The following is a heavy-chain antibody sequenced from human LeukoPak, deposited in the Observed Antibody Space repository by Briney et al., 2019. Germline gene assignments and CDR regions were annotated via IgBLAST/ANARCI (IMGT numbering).Heavy chain of an antibody. D-gene: IGHD3-9*01. CDR3: ARAFSVLRYFDWPSFDY. CDR1: GGSFSGYY. V-gene: IGHV4-34*01. CDR2: INHSGST. Sequence: KPSETLSLTCAVYGGSFSGYYWSWIRQPPGKGLEWIGEINHSGSTNYNPSLKSRVTISVDTSKNQFSLKLSSVTAADTAVYYCARAFSVLRYFDWPSFDYWGQGTLVTVS. J-gene: IGHJ4*02.